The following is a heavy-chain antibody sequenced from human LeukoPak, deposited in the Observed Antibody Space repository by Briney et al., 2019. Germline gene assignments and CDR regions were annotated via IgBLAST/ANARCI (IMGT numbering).Heavy chain of an antibody. V-gene: IGHV1-8*03. CDR3: VMVAATPLPGWFDP. J-gene: IGHJ5*02. CDR1: GYTFTSYG. Sequence: ASVKVSCKASGYTFTSYGISWVRQAPGQGLEWMGWMNPNSGNTGYSQKFQGRVTITRNTSISTAYMELSSLRSEDTAVYYCVMVAATPLPGWFDPWGQGTLVTVSS. CDR2: MNPNSGNT. D-gene: IGHD2-15*01.